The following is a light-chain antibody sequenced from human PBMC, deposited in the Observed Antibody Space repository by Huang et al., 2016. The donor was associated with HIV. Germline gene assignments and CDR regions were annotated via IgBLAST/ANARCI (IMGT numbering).Light chain of an antibody. Sequence: DIVMTQSPDSLAVSLGERATINCKSSQSLLYSSNNKNYLAWYQQKPGQPPKLHIYWACARESGVPDRFSGSGSETDFTLTISSLQAEDVAVYYCHQYYATGTFGQGTKVEI. CDR2: WAC. CDR1: QSLLYSSNNKNY. CDR3: HQYYATGT. J-gene: IGKJ1*01. V-gene: IGKV4-1*01.